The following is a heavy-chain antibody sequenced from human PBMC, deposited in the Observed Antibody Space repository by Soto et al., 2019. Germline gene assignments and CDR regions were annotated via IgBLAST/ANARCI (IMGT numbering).Heavy chain of an antibody. CDR1: GGTFSSYA. D-gene: IGHD3-9*01. CDR3: ARRKEPWADILTGYSTNRYFAL. J-gene: IGHJ2*01. V-gene: IGHV1-69*01. CDR2: IIPIFGTA. Sequence: QVQLVQSGAEVKKPGSSVKVSCKASGGTFSSYAISWVRQAPGQGLEWMGGIIPIFGTANYAQKFQGRVTIPADEASITSYVELSSLRYDDTAVYYCARRKEPWADILTGYSTNRYFALWGRGTLVTVSS.